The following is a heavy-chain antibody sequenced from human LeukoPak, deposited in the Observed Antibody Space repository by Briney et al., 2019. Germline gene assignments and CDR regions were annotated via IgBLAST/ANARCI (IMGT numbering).Heavy chain of an antibody. V-gene: IGHV3-7*01. J-gene: IGHJ4*02. CDR1: GFTFSSYE. CDR2: IKQDGNVK. D-gene: IGHD4-17*01. Sequence: GGSLRLSCAASGFTFSSYEMNWVRQAPGKGLEWVANIKQDGNVKYYVDSVKGRFTTSRDNAQNSMYLQMNSLRAEDTAVYYCARGNAYGDNIGSYFDYWGQGTLVTVSP. CDR3: ARGNAYGDNIGSYFDY.